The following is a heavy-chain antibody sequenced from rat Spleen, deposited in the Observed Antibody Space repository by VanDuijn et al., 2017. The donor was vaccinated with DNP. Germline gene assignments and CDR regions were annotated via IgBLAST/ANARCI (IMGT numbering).Heavy chain of an antibody. V-gene: IGHV2S12*01. CDR3: SKDSYGDNFDY. Sequence: QVQLKESGPGLVQPSQTLSLTCTVSGFSLTTYGVAWVRQPPGKGLEWIAAISNGGDTHYNSVLKSRLSISRDISESQVFLKVNSLQMEDTAIYFCSKDSYGDNFDYWGQGVLVTVSS. CDR1: GFSLTTYG. CDR2: ISNGGDT. D-gene: IGHD1-11*01. J-gene: IGHJ2*01.